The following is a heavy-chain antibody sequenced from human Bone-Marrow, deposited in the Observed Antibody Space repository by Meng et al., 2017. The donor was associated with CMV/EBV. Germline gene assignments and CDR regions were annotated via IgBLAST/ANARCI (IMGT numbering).Heavy chain of an antibody. Sequence: GSLRLSCTVSGGSISRSSYYWGWIRQPPGKGLEWIGSIYYSGSTYYNPSLKSRVTVAVDTSKNQFSLKLSSVTAADTAVYYCRIVEMATSEDYWGQGTLVTVSS. J-gene: IGHJ4*02. CDR1: GGSISRSSYY. V-gene: IGHV4-39*07. CDR2: IYYSGST. CDR3: RIVEMATSEDY. D-gene: IGHD5-24*01.